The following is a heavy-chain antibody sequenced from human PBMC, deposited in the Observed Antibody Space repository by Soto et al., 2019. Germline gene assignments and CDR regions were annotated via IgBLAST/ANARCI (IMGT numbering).Heavy chain of an antibody. V-gene: IGHV3-23*03. CDR3: TKDRVPDGIYSFDY. Sequence: GGSPGISCATPGFSFCDFFIKWVPPAPGKGLEWVSFIDLSGTTTYYRDSVKGRFTIFKDKSMNTVYLQMNSLTVEDAAVYYCTKDRVPDGIYSFDYWGQGALVTVSS. J-gene: IGHJ4*02. D-gene: IGHD2-15*01. CDR1: GFSFCDFF. CDR2: IDLSGTTT.